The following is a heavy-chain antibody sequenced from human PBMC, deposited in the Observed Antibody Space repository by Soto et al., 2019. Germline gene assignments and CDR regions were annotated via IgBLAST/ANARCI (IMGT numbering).Heavy chain of an antibody. V-gene: IGHV4-59*01. J-gene: IGHJ4*02. CDR3: ARSPYYSNFDY. CDR1: GGSISSYH. Sequence: SETLSLTCPGSGGSISSYHWSWIRQPPGKGLEWIGYIYYSGSTNYNPSLKSRVTIPVDTSKNQFSLKLSPVTASDTAVYYCARSPYYSNFDYWGQGTLVTVSS. CDR2: IYYSGST. D-gene: IGHD4-4*01.